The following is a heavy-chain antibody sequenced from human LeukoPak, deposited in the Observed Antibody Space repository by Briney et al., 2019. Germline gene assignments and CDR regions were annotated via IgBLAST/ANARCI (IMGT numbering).Heavy chain of an antibody. Sequence: KPSETLSLTCTVSGGSISSYYWRWIRQPPGKGLEWIGYIYYSGSTNYNPSLKSRVTISVDTSKNQFSLKLSSVTAADTAVYYCAREGSGWYVPLDAFDIWGQGTMVTVSS. CDR1: GGSISSYY. CDR2: IYYSGST. CDR3: AREGSGWYVPLDAFDI. J-gene: IGHJ3*02. V-gene: IGHV4-59*12. D-gene: IGHD6-19*01.